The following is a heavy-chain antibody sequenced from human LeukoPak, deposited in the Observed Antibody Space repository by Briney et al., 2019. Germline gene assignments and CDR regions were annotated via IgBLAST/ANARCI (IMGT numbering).Heavy chain of an antibody. CDR1: GGSFSTYS. J-gene: IGHJ4*02. V-gene: IGHV4-34*01. D-gene: IGHD5-12*01. Sequence: SETLSLTCGVYGGSFSTYSWSWIRQPPGKGLEWIGEINHSGSTNYNPSLKSRVTISVDTSKDQLSLKLSSVTAADTAVYYCARQAISGYDPPPFDSWGQGTLVTVSS. CDR2: INHSGST. CDR3: ARQAISGYDPPPFDS.